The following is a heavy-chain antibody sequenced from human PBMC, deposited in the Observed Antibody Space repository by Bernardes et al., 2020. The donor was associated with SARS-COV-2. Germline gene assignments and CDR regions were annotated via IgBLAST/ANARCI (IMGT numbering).Heavy chain of an antibody. Sequence: SETLSLTCTVSGGSISSYYWSWIRQPPGKGLEWIGYIYYSGSTNYNPSLKSRVTISVDTSKNQFSLKLSSVTAADTAVYYFARARDGMDVWGQGTTVTVSS. CDR3: ARARDGMDV. J-gene: IGHJ6*02. CDR2: IYYSGST. CDR1: GGSISSYY. V-gene: IGHV4-59*01.